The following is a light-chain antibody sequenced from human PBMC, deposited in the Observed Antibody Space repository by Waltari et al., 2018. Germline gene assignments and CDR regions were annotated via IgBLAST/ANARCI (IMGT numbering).Light chain of an antibody. CDR3: SSCTSSSTLVV. Sequence: QSALTQPASVSGSPGQSITISCTGTSSDVGGYNYVSWYQQHPGKAPKLMIYEVSNRPSGFSDRLSGSKSGNTASLTISGLPAEDEADYYCSSCTSSSTLVVFGGGTKLTVL. V-gene: IGLV2-14*01. J-gene: IGLJ2*01. CDR2: EVS. CDR1: SSDVGGYNY.